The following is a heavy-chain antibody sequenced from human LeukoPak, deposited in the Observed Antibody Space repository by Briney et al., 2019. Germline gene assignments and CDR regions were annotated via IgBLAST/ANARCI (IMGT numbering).Heavy chain of an antibody. Sequence: ASVKVSCKSSGDTFSSYAISWVRQAPGQGLEWMGGIIPIFGTANYAQKFQGRVTITADKSTSTAYMELSSLRSEDTAVYYCASNRGEPTFDYWGQGTLVTVSS. CDR3: ASNRGEPTFDY. V-gene: IGHV1-69*06. CDR2: IIPIFGTA. D-gene: IGHD1-26*01. CDR1: GDTFSSYA. J-gene: IGHJ4*02.